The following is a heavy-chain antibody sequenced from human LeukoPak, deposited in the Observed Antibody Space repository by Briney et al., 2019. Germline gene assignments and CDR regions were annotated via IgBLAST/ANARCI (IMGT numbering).Heavy chain of an antibody. CDR2: IYTSGST. D-gene: IGHD6-19*01. Sequence: SETLSLTCTVSGGSISSYYWSWIRQPAGKGLEWIGRIYTSGSTNYNPSLKSRVTMSVDTSKNQFSLKLSSVTAADTAVYYCARAAHRVSAVAGGYYYYMDVWGKGTTVTISS. J-gene: IGHJ6*03. CDR1: GGSISSYY. CDR3: ARAAHRVSAVAGGYYYYMDV. V-gene: IGHV4-4*07.